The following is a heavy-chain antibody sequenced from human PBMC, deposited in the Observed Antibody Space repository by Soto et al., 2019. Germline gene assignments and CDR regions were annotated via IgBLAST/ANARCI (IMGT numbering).Heavy chain of an antibody. CDR1: GFTFSGYG. CDR3: ARVATPISRNDH. CDR2: ISNDGSNK. Sequence: LRLSCAASGFTFSGYGMHWVRQAPGKGLEWVAVISNDGSNKYYVDSVKGRFTLSRDNAKNSLYLQMNSLRPDDTAVYYCARVATPISRNDHWGQGTLVTVSS. V-gene: IGHV3-30*03. D-gene: IGHD2-2*02. J-gene: IGHJ4*02.